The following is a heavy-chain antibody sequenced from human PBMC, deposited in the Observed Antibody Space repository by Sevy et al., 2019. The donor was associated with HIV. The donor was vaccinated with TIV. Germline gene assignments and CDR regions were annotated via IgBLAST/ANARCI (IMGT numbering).Heavy chain of an antibody. CDR2: ISSNGGST. CDR1: GFTFSSYA. Sequence: GGSLRLSCSASGFTFSSYAMHWVRQAPGKGLEYVSAISSNGGSTYYADSVKGRFTISRDNSKNTLYLQMSSLRAEDKAVYYCVKGYGGNYYGMDVWGQGTTVTVSS. J-gene: IGHJ6*02. V-gene: IGHV3-64D*06. D-gene: IGHD4-17*01. CDR3: VKGYGGNYYGMDV.